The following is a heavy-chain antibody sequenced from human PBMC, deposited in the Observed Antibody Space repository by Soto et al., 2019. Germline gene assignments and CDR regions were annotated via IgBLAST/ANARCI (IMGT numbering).Heavy chain of an antibody. CDR3: ARDQYYYDSSGSDAFDI. Sequence: QVQLVESGGGVVQPGRSLRLSCAASGFTFSSYGMHWVRQAPGKGLEWVAVIWYDGSNKYYADSVKGRFTISRDNSKNTLYLQMNSLRAEDTAVYYCARDQYYYDSSGSDAFDIWGQGTMVTVSS. D-gene: IGHD3-22*01. V-gene: IGHV3-33*01. CDR1: GFTFSSYG. J-gene: IGHJ3*02. CDR2: IWYDGSNK.